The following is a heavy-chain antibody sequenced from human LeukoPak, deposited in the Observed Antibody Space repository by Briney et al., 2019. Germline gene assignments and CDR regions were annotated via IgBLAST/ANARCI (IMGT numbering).Heavy chain of an antibody. CDR2: IYPGDSDA. J-gene: IGHJ4*02. D-gene: IGHD6-6*01. CDR3: ARRSSIPTRLFDF. Sequence: GESLKISCKGSGYSFTSYWIVWVRQMPGKGLEWMGIIYPGDSDAKYGPSFQGQVTISADKSISTAHLQWSSLKASDTAMYYCARRSSIPTRLFDFWGQGTLVTVSS. V-gene: IGHV5-51*01. CDR1: GYSFTSYW.